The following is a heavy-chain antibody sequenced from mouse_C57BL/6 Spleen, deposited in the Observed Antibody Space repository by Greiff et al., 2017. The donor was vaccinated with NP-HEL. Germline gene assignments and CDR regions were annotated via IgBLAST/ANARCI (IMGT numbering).Heavy chain of an antibody. Sequence: DVQLQESGGGLVKPGGSLKLSCAASGFTFSDYGMHWVRQAPEKGLEWVAYISSGSSTIYYADTVKGRFTISRDNAKNTLFLQMTSLRSEDTAMYYCARRSNHYYYAMDYWGQGTSVTVSS. CDR2: ISSGSSTI. J-gene: IGHJ4*01. V-gene: IGHV5-17*01. CDR3: ARRSNHYYYAMDY. CDR1: GFTFSDYG. D-gene: IGHD2-5*01.